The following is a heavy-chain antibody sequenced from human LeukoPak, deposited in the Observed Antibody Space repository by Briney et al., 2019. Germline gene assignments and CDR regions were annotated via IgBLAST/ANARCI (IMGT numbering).Heavy chain of an antibody. V-gene: IGHV3-7*01. Sequence: HAGGSLRLSCAASGFTFSSYWMSWVRQAPGKGLEWVANIKQDGSEKYYVDSVKGRFTISRDNAKNSLYLQMNSLRAEDTAVYYCARVGGLSKYQLLYYYYGMDVWGQGTTVTVSS. CDR2: IKQDGSEK. J-gene: IGHJ6*02. CDR3: ARVGGLSKYQLLYYYYGMDV. CDR1: GFTFSSYW. D-gene: IGHD2-2*01.